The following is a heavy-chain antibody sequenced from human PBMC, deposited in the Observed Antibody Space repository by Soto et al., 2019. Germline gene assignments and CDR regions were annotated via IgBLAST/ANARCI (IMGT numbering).Heavy chain of an antibody. V-gene: IGHV3-23*01. CDR1: GFTFSSYA. Sequence: EVQLLESGGGLVQPGESLRLSCAASGFTFSSYAMSWVRQAPGKGLEWVSVISGSDDSTYYADSVKGRLTISRETSKSTLYLQMNSLRAEDTAVYSCAKSSSSSTFDYWGQGTLVTVSS. CDR3: AKSSSSSTFDY. D-gene: IGHD6-6*01. J-gene: IGHJ4*02. CDR2: ISGSDDST.